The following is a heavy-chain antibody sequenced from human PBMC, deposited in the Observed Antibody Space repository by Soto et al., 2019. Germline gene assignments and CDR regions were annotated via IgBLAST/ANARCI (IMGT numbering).Heavy chain of an antibody. Sequence: PGGSLRLSCAASGFTFSDYYMSWIRQAPGKGLEWISFITSSGNTIHYADSVKGRFTISRDNAKNSLYLQMNSLRAEDTAMYYCARDLANRRYDFWSGYLSPKGYFDYWGQGTLVTAPQ. CDR1: GFTFSDYY. V-gene: IGHV3-11*01. D-gene: IGHD3-3*01. J-gene: IGHJ4*02. CDR2: ITSSGNTI. CDR3: ARDLANRRYDFWSGYLSPKGYFDY.